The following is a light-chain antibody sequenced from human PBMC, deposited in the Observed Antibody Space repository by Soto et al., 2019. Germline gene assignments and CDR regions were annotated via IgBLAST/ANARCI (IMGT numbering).Light chain of an antibody. CDR1: QGISSY. CDR3: QKYNSAPLT. V-gene: IGKV1-8*01. CDR2: AAS. Sequence: AIRMTQSPSSFSASTGDRVTITCRASQGISSYLAWYQQKPGKAPKLLIYAASTLQSGVPSRFSGSGSGTDFTLTISCLQSEDFATYYCQKYNSAPLTFGGGTKVEIK. J-gene: IGKJ4*01.